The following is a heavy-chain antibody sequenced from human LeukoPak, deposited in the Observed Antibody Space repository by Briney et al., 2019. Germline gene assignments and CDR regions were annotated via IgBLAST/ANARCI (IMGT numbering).Heavy chain of an antibody. CDR1: GFTFSRYS. Sequence: PGGSLRLSCAASGFTFSRYSMNWVRQAPGKGMEWVSSISSSRSNIYSADSVKDRFTISRDNAKNSLYLQMNSLRAEDTAVYYCARGCGGDCYYYMDVWGKGTTVIVSS. D-gene: IGHD2-21*01. V-gene: IGHV3-21*01. CDR3: ARGCGGDCYYYMDV. J-gene: IGHJ6*03. CDR2: ISSSRSNI.